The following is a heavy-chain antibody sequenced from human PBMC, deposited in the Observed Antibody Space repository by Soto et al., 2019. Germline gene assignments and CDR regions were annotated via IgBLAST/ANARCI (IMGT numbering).Heavy chain of an antibody. D-gene: IGHD1-20*01. CDR3: AKAKNDYNWDNRPPFDY. Sequence: LRLSCEASGFTLRNYAMTWVRQAPGKGLEWVSLISANDVGTYYAESVKTRFTISTDQSRNTVYLQMDSLRADDTAIYYCAKAKNDYNWDNRPPFDYWGQGTLVTVSS. CDR2: ISANDVGT. CDR1: GFTLRNYA. J-gene: IGHJ4*02. V-gene: IGHV3-23*01.